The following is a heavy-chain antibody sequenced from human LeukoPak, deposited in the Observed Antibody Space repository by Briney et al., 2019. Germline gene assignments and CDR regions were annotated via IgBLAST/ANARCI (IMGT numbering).Heavy chain of an antibody. CDR1: GYTFTGYY. Sequence: ASVKVSCKASGYTFTGYYMHWVRQAPGQGLEWMGWINPNSGGTNYAQKCQGRVTMTRDTSISTAYMELSRLRSDDTAVYYCARVSNYYDSSGPLGYWGQGTLVTVSS. D-gene: IGHD3-22*01. J-gene: IGHJ4*02. CDR2: INPNSGGT. V-gene: IGHV1-2*02. CDR3: ARVSNYYDSSGPLGY.